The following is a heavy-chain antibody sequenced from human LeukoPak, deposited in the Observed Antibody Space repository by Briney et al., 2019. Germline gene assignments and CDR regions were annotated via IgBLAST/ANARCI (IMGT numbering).Heavy chain of an antibody. CDR2: INHSGRT. J-gene: IGHJ4*02. V-gene: IGHV4-34*01. CDR1: GGSFSGYY. D-gene: IGHD2-2*02. CDR3: ARGSCSSTSCYTV. Sequence: SETLSLTCAVYGGSFSGYYWSWIRQPPGKGLEWIGEINHSGRTNYNPSLKSRVTISVDTSKNQFSLKLSSVTAADTAVYYCARGSCSSTSCYTVWGQGTLVTVSS.